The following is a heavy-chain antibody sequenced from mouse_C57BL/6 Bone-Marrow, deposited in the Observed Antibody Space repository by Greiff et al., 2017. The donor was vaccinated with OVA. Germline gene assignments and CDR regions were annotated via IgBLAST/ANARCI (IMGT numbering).Heavy chain of an antibody. D-gene: IGHD1-1*01. CDR1: GYTFPSYW. CDR2: INPNSGST. Sequence: QVQLQQPGAELVKPGASVKLSCQASGYTFPSYWMHWVKQRPGQGLEWIGMINPNSGSTNYNEKFKSKATLTVNKSSSTAYMQLRSLTSEDSAVYYGANSGYCGSPDYDDWGQGTTLTASS. J-gene: IGHJ2*01. V-gene: IGHV1-64*01. CDR3: ANSGYCGSPDYDD.